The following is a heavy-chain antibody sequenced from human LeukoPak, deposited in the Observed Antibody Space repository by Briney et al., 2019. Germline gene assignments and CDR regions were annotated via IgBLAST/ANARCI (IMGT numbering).Heavy chain of an antibody. D-gene: IGHD6-13*01. CDR2: IIPIFGTA. CDR3: ARVAAAAGGYYYYYYMDV. CDR1: GGTFSSYA. Sequence: SVKVSCKASGGTFSSYAISWVRQAPGQGLGWMGGIIPIFGTANYAQKFQGRVTITTDESTSTAYMELSSLRSEDTAVYYCARVAAAAGGYYYYYYMDVWGKGTTVTVSS. V-gene: IGHV1-69*05. J-gene: IGHJ6*03.